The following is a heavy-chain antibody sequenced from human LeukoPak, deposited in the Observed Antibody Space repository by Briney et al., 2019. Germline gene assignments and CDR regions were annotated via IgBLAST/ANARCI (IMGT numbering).Heavy chain of an antibody. CDR2: INHSGGT. D-gene: IGHD4-23*01. Sequence: LETLSLTCAVYGGSFSGYYWTWIRQPPGKGLEWIGEINHSGGTNYNPSLKSRVTISVDKNQFSLKLSSVTAADTAVYYCASGDAGLGGPRVHWGQGTLVTVSS. CDR1: GGSFSGYY. CDR3: ASGDAGLGGPRVH. J-gene: IGHJ4*02. V-gene: IGHV4-34*01.